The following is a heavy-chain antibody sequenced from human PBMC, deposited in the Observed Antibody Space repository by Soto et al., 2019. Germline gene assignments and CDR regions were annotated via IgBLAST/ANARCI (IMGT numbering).Heavy chain of an antibody. J-gene: IGHJ6*03. Sequence: GGSLRLSCAASGFTVSSNYMSWVRQAPGKGLEWVANIKQDGSEKYYVDSVKGRFTISRDNAKNSLYLQMNSLRAEDTAVYYCARDGVIWFGELSYYYYYMDVWGKGTTVTVSS. CDR2: IKQDGSEK. V-gene: IGHV3-7*01. D-gene: IGHD3-10*01. CDR3: ARDGVIWFGELSYYYYYMDV. CDR1: GFTVSSNY.